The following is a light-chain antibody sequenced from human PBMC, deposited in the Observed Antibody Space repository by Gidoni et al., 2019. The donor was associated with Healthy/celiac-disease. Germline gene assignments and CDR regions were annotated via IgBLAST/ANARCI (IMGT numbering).Light chain of an antibody. J-gene: IGKJ1*01. Sequence: DIQMTPSPSSLSASVGDRVTITCRASQSISIYLTWYQQKPGKAPNLLIYAASSLKSGVPSRFSGSGSGTEFTLTISSLQPEDFATYYCQQSYSTSWTFGQGTKVEIK. CDR2: AAS. CDR1: QSISIY. V-gene: IGKV1-39*01. CDR3: QQSYSTSWT.